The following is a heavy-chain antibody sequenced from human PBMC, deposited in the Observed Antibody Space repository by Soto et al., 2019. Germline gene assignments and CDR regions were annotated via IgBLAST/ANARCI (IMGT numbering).Heavy chain of an antibody. D-gene: IGHD3-3*01. Sequence: GGSLRLSCAASGFTFSSYAMSWVRQAPGKGLEWVSAISGSGGSTYYADSVKGRLTISRDNSKNTLYLQMNSLRAEDTAVYYCAKVQGVRFLEWPIGWFDPWGQGTLVTVSS. J-gene: IGHJ5*02. CDR3: AKVQGVRFLEWPIGWFDP. CDR1: GFTFSSYA. V-gene: IGHV3-23*01. CDR2: ISGSGGST.